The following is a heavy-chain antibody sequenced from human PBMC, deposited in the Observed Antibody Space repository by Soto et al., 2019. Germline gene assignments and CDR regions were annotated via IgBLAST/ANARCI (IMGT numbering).Heavy chain of an antibody. D-gene: IGHD3-10*01. CDR3: AREVSSFGSNHFDS. J-gene: IGHJ4*02. CDR1: GTSIRGYY. Sequence: SETLSLTCIVSGTSIRGYYWTWIRQPPGKGLEWIGYIYYTGTTKYNPSLKSRVTISVDTSKNQFSLRLNSVIAADTAVYYCAREVSSFGSNHFDSWGQGALVTVSS. V-gene: IGHV4-59*01. CDR2: IYYTGTT.